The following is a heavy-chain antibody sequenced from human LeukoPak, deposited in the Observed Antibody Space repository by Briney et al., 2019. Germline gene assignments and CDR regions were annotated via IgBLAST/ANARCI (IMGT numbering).Heavy chain of an antibody. Sequence: GGSLRLSCAASGFIFSDYYMGWIRQAPGKGLEWVSYVRSSSSYTNYADSVKGRFTISRDNAKNSVYLQMNSLRAEDTAVYYCAREGYSSSFDYWGQGTLVTVSS. V-gene: IGHV3-11*06. CDR1: GFIFSDYY. CDR3: AREGYSSSFDY. CDR2: VRSSSSYT. D-gene: IGHD2-15*01. J-gene: IGHJ4*02.